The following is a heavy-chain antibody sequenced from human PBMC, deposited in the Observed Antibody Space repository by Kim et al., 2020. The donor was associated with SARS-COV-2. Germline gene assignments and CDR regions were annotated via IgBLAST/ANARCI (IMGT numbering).Heavy chain of an antibody. Sequence: GGSRRLSCAASGFTFSTYWMSWVRQAPGKGLEWVANIKEDGSEKYHVDSVKGRFSISRDNAKNSLYLQMNSLRAEDTAVYYCARRGGSGWTLKYWGQGTLVTVSS. CDR3: ARRGGSGWTLKY. CDR2: IKEDGSEK. D-gene: IGHD6-19*01. CDR1: GFTFSTYW. V-gene: IGHV3-7*01. J-gene: IGHJ4*02.